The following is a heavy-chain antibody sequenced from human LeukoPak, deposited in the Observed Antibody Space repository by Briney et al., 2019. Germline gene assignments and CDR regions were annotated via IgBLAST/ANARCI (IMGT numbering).Heavy chain of an antibody. Sequence: PSETLSLTCAVSGGSISSNSYYWGWIRQPPGKGLEWIGSIYYSGSTYYNPSLKSRVTISVDTSKNQFSLKLSSVTAADTAVYYCARRGPYGDYDYWYFDLWGRGTLVTVSS. V-gene: IGHV4-39*01. D-gene: IGHD4-17*01. CDR3: ARRGPYGDYDYWYFDL. J-gene: IGHJ2*01. CDR1: GGSISSNSYY. CDR2: IYYSGST.